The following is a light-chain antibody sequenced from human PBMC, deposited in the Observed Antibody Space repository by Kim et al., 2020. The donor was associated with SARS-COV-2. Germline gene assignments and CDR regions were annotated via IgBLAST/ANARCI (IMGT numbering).Light chain of an antibody. CDR2: GAS. J-gene: IGKJ5*01. CDR1: QSVGIK. Sequence: VSPGERATPSCRASQSVGIKLAWYQQKPGQAPRLLIYGASTRATGIPARFSGSGSGTELTLTISSLQSEDFALYYCQQFDNWPMTFGQGTRLEIK. V-gene: IGKV3-15*01. CDR3: QQFDNWPMT.